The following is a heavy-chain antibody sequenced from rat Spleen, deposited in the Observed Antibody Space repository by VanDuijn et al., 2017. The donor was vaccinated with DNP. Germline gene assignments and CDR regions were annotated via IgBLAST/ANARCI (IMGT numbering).Heavy chain of an antibody. CDR3: AKPDY. Sequence: EVQLVESGGGLVQPGRSLKLSCVASGFTFSDYNMAWVRQAPKKGLEWVATISYDGSDTDYRDSVKGRFTVSRDNAKSTLYLQMDSLRSEDTATYYCAKPDYWGQGVMVTVSS. CDR2: ISYDGSDT. J-gene: IGHJ2*01. V-gene: IGHV5-7*01. CDR1: GFTFSDYN.